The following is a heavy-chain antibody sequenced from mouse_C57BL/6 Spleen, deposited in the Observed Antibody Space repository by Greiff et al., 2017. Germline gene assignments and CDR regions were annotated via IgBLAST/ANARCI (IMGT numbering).Heavy chain of an antibody. CDR3: TSLSWANAMDY. D-gene: IGHD1-1*01. J-gene: IGHJ4*01. CDR2: IDPETGGT. CDR1: GYTFTDYE. V-gene: IGHV1-15*01. Sequence: VQLQQSGAELARPGASVTLSCKASGYTFTDYEMHWVQQTPVHGLEWIGAIDPETGGTDYNQKFKGKAILTADTSSSPAYMELRSLTSEDSAAYYCTSLSWANAMDYWGQGTSVTVSS.